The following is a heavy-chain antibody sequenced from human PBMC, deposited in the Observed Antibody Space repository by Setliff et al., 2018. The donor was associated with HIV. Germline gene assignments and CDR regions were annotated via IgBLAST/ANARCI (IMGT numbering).Heavy chain of an antibody. J-gene: IGHJ4*02. V-gene: IGHV3-23*01. CDR3: AKEPKLGGIAAPFDY. CDR2: ISGSGGST. D-gene: IGHD6-6*01. Sequence: GSLRLSCAVSGFTFSSYAMSWVRQAPGKGLEWVSAISGSGGSTYYADSVKGRFTISRDNSKNTLYLQMNSLRVEDTAVYYCAKEPKLGGIAAPFDYWGQGTLVTVSS. CDR1: GFTFSSYA.